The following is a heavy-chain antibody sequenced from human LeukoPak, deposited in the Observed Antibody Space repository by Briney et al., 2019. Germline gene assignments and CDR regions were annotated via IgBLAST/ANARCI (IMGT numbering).Heavy chain of an antibody. V-gene: IGHV4-30-4*08. Sequence: SETLSLTCTVSGGSISSGDYYWSWIRQPPGKGLEWIGYIYYSGSTYYNPSLKSRVTISVDTSKNQFSLKLSSVTAADTAVYYCARVGLDLRSSSVFDHWGQGTLVTVSS. D-gene: IGHD3-3*01. CDR3: ARVGLDLRSSSVFDH. J-gene: IGHJ4*02. CDR2: IYYSGST. CDR1: GGSISSGDYY.